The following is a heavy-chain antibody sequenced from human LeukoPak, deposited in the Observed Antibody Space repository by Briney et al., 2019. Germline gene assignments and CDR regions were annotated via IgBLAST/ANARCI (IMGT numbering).Heavy chain of an antibody. CDR3: ANLLGIQLWFT. D-gene: IGHD5-18*01. V-gene: IGHV3-23*01. CDR1: GFTFSSYA. CDR2: MSGSGGST. J-gene: IGHJ5*02. Sequence: PGGSLRLSCAASGFTFSSYAMSWVRQAPGEGLEWVSVMSGSGGSTYYADSVKGRFTISRDNSKNPLYLQMNSLRAEDTAIYYCANLLGIQLWFTWGQGTLVTVSS.